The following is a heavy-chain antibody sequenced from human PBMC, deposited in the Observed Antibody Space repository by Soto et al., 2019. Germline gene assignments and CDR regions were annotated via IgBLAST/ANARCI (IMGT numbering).Heavy chain of an antibody. Sequence: PSETLSLTCTVSGGSISSSSNYYWGWIRQPPGKGLEWIGSIYYSGNTYYNPSLKSRVTLSVDTSKNQFSLNLSSVTAADTAVYYCVTTAAYCSGTSCYDFDYWGQGTLVIVSA. CDR3: VTTAAYCSGTSCYDFDY. V-gene: IGHV4-39*01. D-gene: IGHD2-2*01. CDR1: GGSISSSSNYY. CDR2: IYYSGNT. J-gene: IGHJ4*02.